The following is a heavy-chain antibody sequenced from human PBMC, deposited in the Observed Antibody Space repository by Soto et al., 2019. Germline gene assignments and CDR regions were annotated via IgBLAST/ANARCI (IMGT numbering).Heavy chain of an antibody. D-gene: IGHD1-7*01. CDR1: GAYISDFS. J-gene: IGHJ1*01. Sequence: QVQQLESGPGLVKPWDTLSLTCTVSGAYISDFSWSWIRQPAGKGLEWIGRITVNGNTQYNPSFRSRVTMSMDTSRNQFSLNLQSATAANTALYYCARESGENWTYEAHWGQGTLVTVSS. V-gene: IGHV4-4*07. CDR2: ITVNGNT. CDR3: ARESGENWTYEAH.